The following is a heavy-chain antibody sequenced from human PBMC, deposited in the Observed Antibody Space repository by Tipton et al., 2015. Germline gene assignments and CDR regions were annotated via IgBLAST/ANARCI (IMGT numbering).Heavy chain of an antibody. D-gene: IGHD1-26*01. CDR1: GYIFTSFW. Sequence: QLVQSGAEVKKPGESLKISCKGSGYIFTSFWIGWVRQMPGKGLEWMGTIYPGDSETRYNPSFQGQVTISADKSITTAYLQRRSLKASAPAMYYCVRRARRVGSHSYPYYFDYWGQGTLVPVSS. CDR2: IYPGDSET. J-gene: IGHJ4*02. V-gene: IGHV5-51*01. CDR3: VRRARRVGSHSYPYYFDY.